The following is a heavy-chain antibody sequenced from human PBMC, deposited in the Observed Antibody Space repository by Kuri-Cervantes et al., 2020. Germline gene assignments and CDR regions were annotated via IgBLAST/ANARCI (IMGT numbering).Heavy chain of an antibody. Sequence: GESLKISCAASGFTFSSYSMNWVRQAPGKGLEWVSSISSSSSYIYYADSVKGRFTISRDNAKNSLYLQMNSLRAEDTAVYYCARRGGSSSWYVYGGKKSPFDYWGQGTLVTVSS. CDR1: GFTFSSYS. V-gene: IGHV3-21*01. CDR2: ISSSSSYI. CDR3: ARRGGSSSWYVYGGKKSPFDY. D-gene: IGHD6-13*01. J-gene: IGHJ4*02.